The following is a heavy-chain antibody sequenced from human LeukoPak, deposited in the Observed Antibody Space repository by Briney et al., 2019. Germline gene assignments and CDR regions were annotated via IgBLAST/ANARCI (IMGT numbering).Heavy chain of an antibody. D-gene: IGHD6-19*01. CDR1: GFTFSTSA. J-gene: IGHJ4*02. CDR2: MNDDTT. V-gene: IGHV3-23*01. CDR3: AKDLPGSGWASHY. Sequence: GGSLRLSCAASGFTFSTSAMNWVRQAPGKGLQWVSSMNDDTTYYADSAKGRFTIFRDNSKNTLYLQMNSLRAEDTALYYCAKDLPGSGWASHYWGQGTLVTVSS.